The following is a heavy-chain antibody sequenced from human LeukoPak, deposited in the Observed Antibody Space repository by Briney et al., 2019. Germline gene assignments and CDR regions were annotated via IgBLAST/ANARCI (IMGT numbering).Heavy chain of an antibody. D-gene: IGHD4-17*01. CDR2: ISSSSCI. V-gene: IGHV3-21*01. Sequence: GGSLRLSCAASGFTFSSYSMNWVRQAPGKGLEWVSSISSSSCIYYADSVKGRFTISRDNAKNSLYLQMNSLRAEDTAVYYCARDAHDYGDHSVGAFDIWGQGTMVTVSS. J-gene: IGHJ3*02. CDR3: ARDAHDYGDHSVGAFDI. CDR1: GFTFSSYS.